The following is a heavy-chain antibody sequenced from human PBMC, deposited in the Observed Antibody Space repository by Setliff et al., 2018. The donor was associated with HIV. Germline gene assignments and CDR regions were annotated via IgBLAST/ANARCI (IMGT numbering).Heavy chain of an antibody. D-gene: IGHD5-18*01. V-gene: IGHV3-23*01. Sequence: SGGSLRLSCAASGFAFDNYCMTWVRQAPGKGLEWVSAIGGSTGSTYYADSAKGRFIISRDNSQNTLYLQMNSLRADDTAIYYCAKGFRPVDTALVSGPTYWGQGIRVTVSS. CDR2: IGGSTGST. J-gene: IGHJ4*02. CDR1: GFAFDNYC. CDR3: AKGFRPVDTALVSGPTY.